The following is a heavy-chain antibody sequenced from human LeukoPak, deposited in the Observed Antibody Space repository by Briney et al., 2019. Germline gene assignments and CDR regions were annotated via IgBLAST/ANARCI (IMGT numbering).Heavy chain of an antibody. CDR2: IYPGDSDT. CDR3: ARQITMVRGVIVYFDY. J-gene: IGHJ4*02. V-gene: IGHV5-51*01. CDR1: GYSFTSYW. D-gene: IGHD3-10*01. Sequence: GESLKISCKGSGYSFTSYWIGWVRQMPGKGLGWMGIIYPGDSDTRYSPSFQGQVTISADKSISTAYLQWSSLKASDTAMYYCARQITMVRGVIVYFDYWGQGTLVTVSS.